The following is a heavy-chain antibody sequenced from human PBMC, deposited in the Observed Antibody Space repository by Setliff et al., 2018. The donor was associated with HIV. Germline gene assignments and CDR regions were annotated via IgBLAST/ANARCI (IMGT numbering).Heavy chain of an antibody. V-gene: IGHV7-4-1*02. J-gene: IGHJ3*02. Sequence: ASVKVSCKASGYTFTNYFIHWVRQAPGQGLEWMGWINTNTGNPTYAQGFTGRFVFSLDTSVSTAYLQISSLKAEDTAVYYCARDRASFMVRGVMEAFDIWGQGTMVTVSS. CDR2: INTNTGNP. D-gene: IGHD3-10*01. CDR1: GYTFTNYF. CDR3: ARDRASFMVRGVMEAFDI.